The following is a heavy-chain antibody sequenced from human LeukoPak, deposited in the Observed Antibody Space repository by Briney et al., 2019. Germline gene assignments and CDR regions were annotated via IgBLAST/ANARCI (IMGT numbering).Heavy chain of an antibody. J-gene: IGHJ4*02. V-gene: IGHV1-69*13. CDR3: ARDASYCSSTSCYNYFDY. CDR2: IIPIFGTA. D-gene: IGHD2-2*02. Sequence: SVKVSCRASGGTFSSYAISWVRQAPGQGLEWMGGIIPIFGTANYAQKFQGRVTITADESTSTAYMELSSLRSEDTAVYYCARDASYCSSTSCYNYFDYWGQGTLVTVSS. CDR1: GGTFSSYA.